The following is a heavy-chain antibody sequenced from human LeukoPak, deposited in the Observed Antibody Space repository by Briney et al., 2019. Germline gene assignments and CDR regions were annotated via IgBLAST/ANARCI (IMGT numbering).Heavy chain of an antibody. D-gene: IGHD4-17*01. CDR3: AKDLGDYEDY. CDR1: GFTVSSNY. V-gene: IGHV3-53*01. J-gene: IGHJ4*02. CDR2: IYSGGST. Sequence: GGSLRLSCAASGFTVSSNYMSWVRQAPGKGLEWVSVIYSGGSTYYADSVKGRFTISRGNSKNTVYLQMNSLRAEDTAVYYCAKDLGDYEDYWGQGTLVTVSS.